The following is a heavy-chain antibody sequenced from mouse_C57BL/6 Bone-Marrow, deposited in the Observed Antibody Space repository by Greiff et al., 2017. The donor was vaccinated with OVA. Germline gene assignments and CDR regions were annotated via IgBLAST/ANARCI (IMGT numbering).Heavy chain of an antibody. Sequence: EVQLQQSGPVLVKPGASVQMSCKASGYTFTDYYMNWVKQSHGKSLEWIGVINPYNGGTSYNQKFKGKATLPVDKSSSTAYMRLKSLKSEDSAVYYCADKPYFEVWGTGTAVTVSS. CDR1: GYTFTDYY. CDR2: INPYNGGT. V-gene: IGHV1-19*01. J-gene: IGHJ1*03. CDR3: ADKPYFEV.